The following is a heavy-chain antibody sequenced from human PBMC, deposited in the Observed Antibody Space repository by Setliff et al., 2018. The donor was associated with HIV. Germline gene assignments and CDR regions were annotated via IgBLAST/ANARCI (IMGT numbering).Heavy chain of an antibody. D-gene: IGHD1-7*01. CDR2: INHSGST. Sequence: SETLSLTCAVYGGSFSGYYWSWIRQPPGKGLEWIGEINHSGSTNYNPSLKSRVAISVDTSKKQFSLKLSSVTAADTAVYYCARVELGHFDYWGQGTLVTVSS. CDR3: ARVELGHFDY. CDR1: GGSFSGYY. J-gene: IGHJ4*02. V-gene: IGHV4-34*01.